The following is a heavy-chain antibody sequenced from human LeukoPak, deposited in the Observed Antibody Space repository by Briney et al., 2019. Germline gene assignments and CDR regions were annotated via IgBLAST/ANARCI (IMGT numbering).Heavy chain of an antibody. CDR1: GGTFSSYA. CDR3: ARGLRGTRAAFDI. J-gene: IGHJ3*02. D-gene: IGHD1-26*01. V-gene: IGHV1-69*05. Sequence: ASVEVSCKASGGTFSSYAISWVRQAPGQGLEWMGGIIPIFGTANYAQKFQGRVTITTDESTSTAYMELSSLRSEDTAVYYCARGLRGTRAAFDIWGQGTMVTVSS. CDR2: IIPIFGTA.